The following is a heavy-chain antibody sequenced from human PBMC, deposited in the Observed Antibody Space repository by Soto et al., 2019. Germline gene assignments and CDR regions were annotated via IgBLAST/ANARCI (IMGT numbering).Heavy chain of an antibody. J-gene: IGHJ4*02. CDR2: INSGVRA. CDR3: ADMRGQWLPRD. Sequence: QLQLPESGPGLVKPSETLSLTCTVYGGSIRRSDYYWGWIRQPPLEGLEWFGNINSGVRAYYNPSLRSTVTLSVDTSKNQFDLKLSSLTAADTAVYYCADMRGQWLPRDWGQGILVTVSS. D-gene: IGHD6-19*01. CDR1: GGSIRRSDYY. V-gene: IGHV4-39*01.